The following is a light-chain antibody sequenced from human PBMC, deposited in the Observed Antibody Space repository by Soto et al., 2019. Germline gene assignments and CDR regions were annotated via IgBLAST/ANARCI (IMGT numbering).Light chain of an antibody. CDR2: EGS. CDR1: SSDVGSYNL. Sequence: QSVLAQPASLSGSPWQSITISCTGTSSDVGSYNLVSWYQQHPGKAPKLMIYEGSKRPSGVSNRFSGSKSGNTASLTISGLQAEDEADYYCCSYAGSSTFYVFGTGTKVTVL. CDR3: CSYAGSSTFYV. J-gene: IGLJ1*01. V-gene: IGLV2-23*01.